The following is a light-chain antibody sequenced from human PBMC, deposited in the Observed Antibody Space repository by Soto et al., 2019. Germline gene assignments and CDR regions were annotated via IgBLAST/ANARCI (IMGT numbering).Light chain of an antibody. Sequence: DIQMTQSPSTLSASVGDRVTITCRASQSISSWLAWYQQKPGKAPKLLIYKASSLESGAPSRFSGSGSGTEFTLHISSLQPDDFATYYCQQYNSYPVAFGQGTKVEIK. V-gene: IGKV1-5*03. CDR3: QQYNSYPVA. CDR2: KAS. J-gene: IGKJ1*01. CDR1: QSISSW.